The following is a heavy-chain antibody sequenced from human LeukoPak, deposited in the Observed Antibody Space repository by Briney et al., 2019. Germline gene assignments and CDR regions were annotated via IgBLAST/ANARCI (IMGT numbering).Heavy chain of an antibody. CDR1: GYTFTGYY. Sequence: GASVKVSCKASGYTFTGYYMHWVGQAPGQGREWMGWINPNSGGTNYPQQFQGRVTMTRDTSISTAYMELSRLRSDDTAVYYCARDPRWELRNAFDIWGQGTMVTVSS. D-gene: IGHD1-26*01. J-gene: IGHJ3*02. CDR2: INPNSGGT. V-gene: IGHV1-2*02. CDR3: ARDPRWELRNAFDI.